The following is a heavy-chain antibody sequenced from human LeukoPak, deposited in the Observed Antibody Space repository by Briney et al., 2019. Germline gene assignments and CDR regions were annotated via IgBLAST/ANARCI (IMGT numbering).Heavy chain of an antibody. J-gene: IGHJ4*02. V-gene: IGHV3-30*02. Sequence: PGGSLRLSCAASGFTFSSYGMHWVRQAPGKGLEWVAFIRYDGSNKYYADSVKGRFTISRDNSKNTLYLQMNSLRAEDTAVYYCAKGDGAAAGRSDYWGQGTLVTVSS. CDR1: GFTFSSYG. CDR3: AKGDGAAAGRSDY. CDR2: IRYDGSNK. D-gene: IGHD6-13*01.